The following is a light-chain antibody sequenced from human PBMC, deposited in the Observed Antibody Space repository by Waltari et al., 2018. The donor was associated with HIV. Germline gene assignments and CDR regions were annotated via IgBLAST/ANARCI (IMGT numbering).Light chain of an antibody. V-gene: IGLV3-1*01. Sequence: SYELTQSPSVSVSPGQTASITCSGDKLGDKYACWYQQKPGQSPGLVIYEDSKRPSGIPERFSGSNSGNTATLTIGGTQAMDEADYYCQAWDTTTVVFGGGTKLTVL. J-gene: IGLJ2*01. CDR2: EDS. CDR1: KLGDKY. CDR3: QAWDTTTVV.